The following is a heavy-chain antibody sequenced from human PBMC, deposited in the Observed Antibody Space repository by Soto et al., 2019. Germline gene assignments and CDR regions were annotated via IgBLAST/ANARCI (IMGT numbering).Heavy chain of an antibody. Sequence: GGSLSLSCAASGFTFSSYAMSWVRQAPGKGLEWVSAISGSGGSTYYADSVKGRFTISRDNSKNTLYLQMNSLRAEDTAVYYCAKDMQTYYDFWSGSQNYGMDVWGQGTTVTVSS. CDR1: GFTFSSYA. J-gene: IGHJ6*02. CDR3: AKDMQTYYDFWSGSQNYGMDV. CDR2: ISGSGGST. V-gene: IGHV3-23*01. D-gene: IGHD3-3*01.